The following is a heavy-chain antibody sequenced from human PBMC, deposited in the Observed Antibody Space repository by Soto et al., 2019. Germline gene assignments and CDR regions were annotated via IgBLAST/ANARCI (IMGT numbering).Heavy chain of an antibody. Sequence: QVQLVQSGAEVKKPGSSVKVSCKASGGTFSSYAISWVRQAPGQGLEWMGGIIPIFGTANYAQKFQGRVTITADESTSTAYMELSSLRSEDTAVYYCASRSKASNYTMNYYYYGMDVWGQGTTVTVSS. D-gene: IGHD4-4*01. CDR2: IIPIFGTA. CDR3: ASRSKASNYTMNYYYYGMDV. CDR1: GGTFSSYA. J-gene: IGHJ6*02. V-gene: IGHV1-69*12.